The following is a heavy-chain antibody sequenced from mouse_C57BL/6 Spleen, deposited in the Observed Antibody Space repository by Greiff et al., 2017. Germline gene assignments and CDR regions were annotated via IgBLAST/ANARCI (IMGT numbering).Heavy chain of an antibody. CDR1: GYTFTDYN. Sequence: EVQLQESGPELVKPGASVKIPCKASGYTFTDYNMDWVKQSHGKSLEWIGDINPNNGGTIYNQKFKGKATFTVDKSSSTAYMELRSLTSEDTAVYYCARAGLRRPYWYFDVWGTGTTVTVSS. V-gene: IGHV1-18*01. D-gene: IGHD2-4*01. CDR3: ARAGLRRPYWYFDV. CDR2: INPNNGGT. J-gene: IGHJ1*03.